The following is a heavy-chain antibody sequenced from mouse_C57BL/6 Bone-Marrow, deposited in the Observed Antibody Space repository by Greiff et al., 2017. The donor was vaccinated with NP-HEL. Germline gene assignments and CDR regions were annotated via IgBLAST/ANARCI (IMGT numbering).Heavy chain of an antibody. J-gene: IGHJ4*01. CDR1: GYTFTSYW. Sequence: QVQLQQPGAELVRPGSSVKLSCKASGYTFTSYWMDWVKQRPGQGLEWIGNIYPSDSETHYNQKFKDKATLTVDKSSSTAYMQLSSLTSEDSAVYYCARRGLDYGSSYDYAMDYWGQGTSVTVSS. CDR2: IYPSDSET. V-gene: IGHV1-61*01. CDR3: ARRGLDYGSSYDYAMDY. D-gene: IGHD1-1*01.